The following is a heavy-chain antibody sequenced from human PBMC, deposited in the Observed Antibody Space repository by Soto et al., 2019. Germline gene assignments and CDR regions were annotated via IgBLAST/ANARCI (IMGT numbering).Heavy chain of an antibody. CDR3: ARDETTMTTHYGMDA. J-gene: IGHJ6*02. CDR1: GYTFTSYG. Sequence: QVQLVQSGAEVKKPGASVKVSCKASGYTFTSYGISWVRQAPGQGLEWMGWISAYNGNTNYAQKLQGRVTMTTDTSTSTAYKELRSLRSNDTAVYYGARDETTMTTHYGMDAWGQRTTVTGS. D-gene: IGHD4-17*01. V-gene: IGHV1-18*01. CDR2: ISAYNGNT.